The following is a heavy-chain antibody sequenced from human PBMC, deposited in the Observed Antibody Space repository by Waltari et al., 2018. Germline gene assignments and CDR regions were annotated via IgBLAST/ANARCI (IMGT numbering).Heavy chain of an antibody. CDR1: GGSFSGYY. CDR2: INQSGST. J-gene: IGHJ4*02. D-gene: IGHD2-2*02. Sequence: QVQLQQWGAGLLKPSATLSLTCAVYGGSFSGYYWSWIRQPPGKGLEWLGEINQSGSTNYNPSLKSRVTISVDTSKNQFSLKLSSVTAADTAVYYCARGYCSSTSCYTVYGGNRLYYFDYWGQGTLVTVSS. V-gene: IGHV4-34*01. CDR3: ARGYCSSTSCYTVYGGNRLYYFDY.